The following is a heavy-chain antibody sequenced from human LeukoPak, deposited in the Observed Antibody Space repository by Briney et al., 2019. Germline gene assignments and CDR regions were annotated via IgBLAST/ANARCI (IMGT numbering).Heavy chain of an antibody. CDR2: ISAYNGNT. Sequence: ASVKVSCKASGYTFTSNAMNWVRQAPGQGLEWMGWISAYNGNTNYAQKLQGRVTMTTDTSTSTAYMELRSLRSDDTAVYYCARAAGLRYFDWSPYFDYWGQGTLVTVSS. V-gene: IGHV1-18*01. J-gene: IGHJ4*02. CDR1: GYTFTSNA. CDR3: ARAAGLRYFDWSPYFDY. D-gene: IGHD3-9*01.